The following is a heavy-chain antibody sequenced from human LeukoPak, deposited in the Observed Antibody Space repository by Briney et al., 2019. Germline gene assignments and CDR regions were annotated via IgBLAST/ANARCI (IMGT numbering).Heavy chain of an antibody. J-gene: IGHJ3*02. D-gene: IGHD3-10*01. V-gene: IGHV4-34*01. CDR3: ARKGMVRGVIIIFNAFDI. Sequence: TSETLSLTCAVYGGSFSGYYWSWIRQPPGKGLEWIGEINHSGSTNYNPSLKSRVTISVDTSKNQFSLKLSSVTAADTAVYYCARKGMVRGVIIIFNAFDIWGQGTMVTVSS. CDR2: INHSGST. CDR1: GGSFSGYY.